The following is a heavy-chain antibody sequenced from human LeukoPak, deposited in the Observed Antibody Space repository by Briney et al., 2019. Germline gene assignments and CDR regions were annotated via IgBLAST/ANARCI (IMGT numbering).Heavy chain of an antibody. V-gene: IGHV3-21*01. CDR1: GFTFSSYS. CDR3: ARDGDTAMVTAYFDY. J-gene: IGHJ4*02. Sequence: GGSLRLSCAASGFTFSSYSMNWVRQAPGKGLEWVSSISSSSSYIYYADSVKGRFTISRDNAKNSLYLQMNSLRAEDTAVYYCARDGDTAMVTAYFDYWGQGTLVTGSS. CDR2: ISSSSSYI. D-gene: IGHD5-18*01.